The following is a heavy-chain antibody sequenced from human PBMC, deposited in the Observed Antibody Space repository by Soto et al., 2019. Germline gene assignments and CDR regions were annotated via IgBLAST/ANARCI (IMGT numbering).Heavy chain of an antibody. D-gene: IGHD3-16*02. V-gene: IGHV1-69*13. CDR1: GYIFKNYA. CDR2: IIPVFGTP. CDR3: ARHLYDYVWGSYRH. J-gene: IGHJ4*02. Sequence: GASVKVSCKSSGYIFKNYAVTWLRQAPGQGLEWMGGIIPVFGTPDYSQKFRGRVTITADESTSTVYMELRSLTSEDTAVYYCARHLYDYVWGSYRHWGQGTLVTSPQ.